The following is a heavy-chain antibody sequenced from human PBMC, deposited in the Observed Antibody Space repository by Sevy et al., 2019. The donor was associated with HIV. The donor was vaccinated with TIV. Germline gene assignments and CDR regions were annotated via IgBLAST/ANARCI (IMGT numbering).Heavy chain of an antibody. CDR1: GYTFTSYG. CDR3: ARPPYSGSYYDIPDDAFDI. D-gene: IGHD1-26*01. V-gene: IGHV1-18*01. Sequence: ASVKVSCKASGYTFTSYGISWVRQAPGQGLEWMGWISAYNGNTNYAQKLQGRVTMTTDTSTSTAYMELRSLRSDETAVYYCARPPYSGSYYDIPDDAFDIWGQGTMVTVSS. J-gene: IGHJ3*02. CDR2: ISAYNGNT.